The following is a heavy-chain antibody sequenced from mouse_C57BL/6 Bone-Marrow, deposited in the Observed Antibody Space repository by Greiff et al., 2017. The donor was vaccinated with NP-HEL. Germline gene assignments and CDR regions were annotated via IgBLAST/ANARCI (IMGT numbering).Heavy chain of an antibody. J-gene: IGHJ2*01. Sequence: VQLQQSVAELVRPGASVKLSCTASGFSIKNTYMHWVKQRPEQGLEWIGRIDPANGNTKYAPKFQGKATITADTSSNTAYLQLSSLTSEDTAIYYCVLIYYGNYGYWGQGTTLTVSS. V-gene: IGHV14-3*01. CDR3: VLIYYGNYGY. CDR2: IDPANGNT. CDR1: GFSIKNTY. D-gene: IGHD2-1*01.